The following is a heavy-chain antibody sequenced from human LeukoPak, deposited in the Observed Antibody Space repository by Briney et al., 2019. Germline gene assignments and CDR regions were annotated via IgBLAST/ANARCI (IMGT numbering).Heavy chain of an antibody. Sequence: PSETLSLTCTVSGGSISSYYWSWIRQPPGKGLEWIGYIYYSGSTNYNPSLKSRVTISVDTSKNQFSLKLSSVTAADTAVYYCARVDSTHYYYYYMDVWGKGTTVTVSS. CDR2: IYYSGST. D-gene: IGHD6-13*01. CDR3: ARVDSTHYYYYYMDV. V-gene: IGHV4-59*08. CDR1: GGSISSYY. J-gene: IGHJ6*03.